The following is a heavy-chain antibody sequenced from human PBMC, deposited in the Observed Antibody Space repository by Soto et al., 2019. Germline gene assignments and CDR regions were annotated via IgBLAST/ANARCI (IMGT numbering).Heavy chain of an antibody. CDR2: LSSSGGVT. J-gene: IGHJ4*02. D-gene: IGHD6-19*01. CDR1: GFTFSAYG. Sequence: EVQLLESGGGLVQPGGSLRLSCAGSGFTFSAYGMTWVRQAPGKGLEWVSGLSSSGGVTYYADSVKGRFTISRDNSKNMLFLQMESLRVEDTALYYCANRPGMAVAGSRLDSWGQGTLVTVSS. V-gene: IGHV3-23*01. CDR3: ANRPGMAVAGSRLDS.